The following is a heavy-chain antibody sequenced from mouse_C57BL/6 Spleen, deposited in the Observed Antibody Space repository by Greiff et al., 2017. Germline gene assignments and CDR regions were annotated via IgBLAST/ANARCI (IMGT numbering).Heavy chain of an antibody. CDR1: GFSLTSYA. J-gene: IGHJ4*01. Sequence: VKLVESGPGLVAPSQSLSITCTVSGFSLTSYAISWVRQPPGKGLEWLGVIWTGGGTNYNSALKSRLSISKDNSKSQVFLKMNSLQTDDTARYYCARKKITLDYYAMDYWGQGTSVTVSS. D-gene: IGHD1-1*01. CDR2: IWTGGGT. CDR3: ARKKITLDYYAMDY. V-gene: IGHV2-9-1*01.